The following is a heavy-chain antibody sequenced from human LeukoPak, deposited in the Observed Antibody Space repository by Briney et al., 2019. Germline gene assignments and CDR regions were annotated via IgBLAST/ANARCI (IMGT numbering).Heavy chain of an antibody. D-gene: IGHD6-6*01. V-gene: IGHV4-31*03. CDR2: IYYSGST. J-gene: IGHJ6*02. CDR1: GGSISSGGYY. CDR3: ARDSSSLNYYYGMGV. Sequence: PSETLSLTCTVSGGSISSGGYYWSWIRQHPGRGQEWIGYIYYSGSTYYNPSLKSRVTISVDTSKNQFSLKLSSVTAADTAVYYCARDSSSLNYYYGMGVWGQGTTVTVSS.